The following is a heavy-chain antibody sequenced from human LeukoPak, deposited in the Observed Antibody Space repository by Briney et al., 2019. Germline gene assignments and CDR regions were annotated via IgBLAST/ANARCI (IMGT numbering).Heavy chain of an antibody. V-gene: IGHV4-28*05. CDR2: IYYSGSI. Sequence: SETLSLTCAVSGYSISSSNWWGWIRQPPGKGLEWIGYIYYSGSIYYNPSLKSRVTISVDTSKNQFSLKLSSVTAADTAVYYCARGLGDYVEDWYFDLWGRGTLVTVSS. CDR1: GYSISSSNW. J-gene: IGHJ2*01. D-gene: IGHD4-17*01. CDR3: ARGLGDYVEDWYFDL.